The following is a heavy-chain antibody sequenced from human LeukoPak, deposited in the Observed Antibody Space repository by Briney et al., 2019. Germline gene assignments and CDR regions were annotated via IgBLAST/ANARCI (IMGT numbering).Heavy chain of an antibody. CDR3: ARDQERGYSSGWYFKGPNWFDP. D-gene: IGHD6-19*01. J-gene: IGHJ5*02. CDR2: INPSGGST. CDR1: GYTFTSYY. Sequence: GASVTVSCKASGYTFTSYYMHWVRQAPGQGLEWMGIINPSGGSTSYAQKFQGRVTMTRDTSTSTVYMELSSLRSEDTAVYYCARDQERGYSSGWYFKGPNWFDPWGQGTLVTVSS. V-gene: IGHV1-46*01.